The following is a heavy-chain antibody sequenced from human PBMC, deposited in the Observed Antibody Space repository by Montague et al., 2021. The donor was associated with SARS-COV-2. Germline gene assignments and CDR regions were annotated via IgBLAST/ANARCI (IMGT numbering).Heavy chain of an antibody. Sequence: SEILSLTCAVYGGSFCGYYWSWIRQPPGKGLEWIGEINHSGSTNYNPSLKSRVTISVDTSKNQFSLKLSSVTAADTAVYYCARGYQLRFLEWSSRQSTFDYWGQGTLVTVSS. CDR1: GGSFCGYY. CDR2: INHSGST. D-gene: IGHD3-3*01. CDR3: ARGYQLRFLEWSSRQSTFDY. V-gene: IGHV4-34*01. J-gene: IGHJ4*02.